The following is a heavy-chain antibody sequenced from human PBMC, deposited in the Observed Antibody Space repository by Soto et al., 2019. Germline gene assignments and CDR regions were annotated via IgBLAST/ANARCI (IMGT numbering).Heavy chain of an antibody. CDR1: GDSVSSNSAT. D-gene: IGHD3-10*01. CDR3: ARALSGSYYIFDY. V-gene: IGHV6-1*01. J-gene: IGHJ4*02. CDR2: TYYRSKWYY. Sequence: SQTLSLTCAMSGDSVSSNSATWNWIRQSPSRGLGWLGRTYYRSKWYYDYAVSVKSRVSIDPDTAKNQLSLQLKSVTPEDTAVYYCARALSGSYYIFDYWGQGTSVTVSS.